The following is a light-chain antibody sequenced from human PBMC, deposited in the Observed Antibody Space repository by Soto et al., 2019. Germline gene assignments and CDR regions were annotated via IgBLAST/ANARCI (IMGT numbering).Light chain of an antibody. J-gene: IGKJ1*01. CDR1: QSVNSNY. Sequence: ERVLTQSPGTLSLSPEERATLSGRSSQSVNSNYLAWYQQRPGQAPRLLIYAASSRAAGFPDRFSGSGSETDFTLTISRLEPEDFAVYYCQQYGGSRWRCGQGPEV. CDR2: AAS. V-gene: IGKV3-20*01. CDR3: QQYGGSRWR.